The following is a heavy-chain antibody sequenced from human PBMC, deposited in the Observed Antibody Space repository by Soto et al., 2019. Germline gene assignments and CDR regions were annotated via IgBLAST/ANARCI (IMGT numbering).Heavy chain of an antibody. V-gene: IGHV1-69*12. CDR1: GGTFSNSA. CDR2: IMPIFRTP. D-gene: IGHD1-1*01. Sequence: QVHLEQSGAEVKKPGSSVKVSCKASGGTFSNSAISWVRQAPGQGLEWMGGIMPIFRTPDYAQKFQGRVTIAADESTSTAYMELSGLRSDDTAVYYCARAKGRLQLGGNYYYILDVWGQGTTVTVSS. CDR3: ARAKGRLQLGGNYYYILDV. J-gene: IGHJ6*02.